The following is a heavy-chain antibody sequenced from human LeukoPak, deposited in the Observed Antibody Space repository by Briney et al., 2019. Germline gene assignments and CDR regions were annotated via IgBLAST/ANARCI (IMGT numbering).Heavy chain of an antibody. CDR1: ADSISNYY. CDR3: ATLAGYIYGVTTDY. CDR2: IFFAGNT. V-gene: IGHV4-59*08. D-gene: IGHD5-18*01. Sequence: SGSLSLTCTVSADSISNYYWSWIRQPPGKGLEWVGYIFFAGNTNYNPSLKSRVTISVDTSKNQSSLKLSSVTAADTAVYYCATLAGYIYGVTTDYWGQGTLVT. J-gene: IGHJ4*02.